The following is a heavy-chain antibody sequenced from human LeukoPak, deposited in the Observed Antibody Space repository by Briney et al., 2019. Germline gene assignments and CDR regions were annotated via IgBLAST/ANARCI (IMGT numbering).Heavy chain of an antibody. D-gene: IGHD6-13*01. J-gene: IGHJ6*02. Sequence: SQTLSLTCAISGDSVSSNSAAWNWIRQSPSRGLEWLGRTYYRPKWYNDYAVSVKSRITINPDTSKNQFSLQLNSVTPEDTAVYYCARDGARIAAAGSYYGMDVWGQGTTVTVSS. CDR3: ARDGARIAAAGSYYGMDV. V-gene: IGHV6-1*01. CDR2: TYYRPKWYN. CDR1: GDSVSSNSAA.